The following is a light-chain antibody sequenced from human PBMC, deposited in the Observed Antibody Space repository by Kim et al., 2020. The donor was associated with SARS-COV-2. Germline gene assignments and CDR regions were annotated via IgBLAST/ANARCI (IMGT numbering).Light chain of an antibody. CDR1: SSNIGSNY. Sequence: GQRVTISGSGSSSNIGSNYVYWYQQLPGTAPKLLIYRNNQRPSGVPDRFSGSKSGTSASLAISGLRSEYEADYYCAAWDDSLSGRVFGGGTQLTVL. J-gene: IGLJ3*02. V-gene: IGLV1-47*01. CDR2: RNN. CDR3: AAWDDSLSGRV.